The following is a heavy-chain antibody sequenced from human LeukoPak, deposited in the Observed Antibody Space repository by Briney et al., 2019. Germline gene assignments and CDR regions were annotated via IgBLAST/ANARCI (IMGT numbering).Heavy chain of an antibody. Sequence: GGSLRLSCAASGFGFSNYAIHWVRQAPGKGLEYVSVTSSDETSTYYADSVKDRFPISRDNTKSTLYLQMSSQRAEDTAVYYCVKGDCSSATCYRGYIDYWGQGTLVTVSS. D-gene: IGHD2-2*02. V-gene: IGHV3-64D*06. J-gene: IGHJ4*02. CDR2: TSSDETST. CDR1: GFGFSNYA. CDR3: VKGDCSSATCYRGYIDY.